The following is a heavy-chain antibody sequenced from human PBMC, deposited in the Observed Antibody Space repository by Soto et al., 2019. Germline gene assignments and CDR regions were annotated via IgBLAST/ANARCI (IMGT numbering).Heavy chain of an antibody. D-gene: IGHD3-22*01. V-gene: IGHV1-69*19. CDR1: GGTFSSYA. Sequence: QVQLVQSGAEVKKPGSSVKVSCKASGGTFSSYAFSWVRQAPGQGLEWMGGIIPMFDTANYAQKFQDRVTISADGSSCRAYMELSSLTSEDTAVYYCARSLTYYYETSGYYLGNIWGQGTLVTVSS. CDR2: IIPMFDTA. J-gene: IGHJ4*02. CDR3: ARSLTYYYETSGYYLGNI.